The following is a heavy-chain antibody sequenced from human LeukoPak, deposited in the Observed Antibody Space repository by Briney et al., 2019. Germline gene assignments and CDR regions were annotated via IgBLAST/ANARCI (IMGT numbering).Heavy chain of an antibody. Sequence: PGGSLRLSYAASGFTFSSYEMHWARQAPGKGLEWGSYISSSSSTIYYADSVKGRFTISRDNAKNSLYLQMNSLRAEDTAVYYCARASVNYYDTSGYWAFDYWGQGTLVTVSS. CDR1: GFTFSSYE. CDR3: ARASVNYYDTSGYWAFDY. CDR2: ISSSSSTI. D-gene: IGHD3-22*01. V-gene: IGHV3-48*03. J-gene: IGHJ4*02.